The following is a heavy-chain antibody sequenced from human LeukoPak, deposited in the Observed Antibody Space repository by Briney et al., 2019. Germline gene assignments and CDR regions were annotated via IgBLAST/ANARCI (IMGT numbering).Heavy chain of an antibody. CDR3: ARVAPIVVVPAAIFVYYGMDV. V-gene: IGHV1-18*01. J-gene: IGHJ6*02. D-gene: IGHD2-2*01. Sequence: GASVKVSCKASVYTFTSYGISWVRQAPGQGLEWMGWISAHNGNTNYAQKLQGRVTVTTDTSTSTAYMELRSLRSDDTAVYYCARVAPIVVVPAAIFVYYGMDVWGQGTTVTVSS. CDR1: VYTFTSYG. CDR2: ISAHNGNT.